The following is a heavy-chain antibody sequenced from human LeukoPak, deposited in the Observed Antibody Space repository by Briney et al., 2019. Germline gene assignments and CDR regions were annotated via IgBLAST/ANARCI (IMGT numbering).Heavy chain of an antibody. D-gene: IGHD5-24*01. CDR1: GFTFSSYS. V-gene: IGHV3-21*01. CDR3: ARDHRVRDGHNQILDYYNGMDV. CDR2: ISSSSSYI. J-gene: IGHJ6*02. Sequence: PGGSLRLSCAASGFTFSSYSMNWARQAPGKGLEWVSSISSSSSYIYYADSVKGRFTISRDNSKNTLYLQMNSLRAEDTAVYYCARDHRVRDGHNQILDYYNGMDVWGQGTTVTVSS.